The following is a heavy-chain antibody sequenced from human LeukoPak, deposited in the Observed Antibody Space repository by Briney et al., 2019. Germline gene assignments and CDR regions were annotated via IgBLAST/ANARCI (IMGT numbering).Heavy chain of an antibody. D-gene: IGHD5-12*01. CDR3: ARDHSGYEVDY. CDR1: GYTFTSYY. V-gene: IGHV1-46*01. CDR2: INPSGGSA. Sequence: GASVKVSCKASGYTFTSYYMHWVRQAPGQGLEWMGIINPSGGSASYAQKFQGRVTMTRDTSTSTVYMELSSLRSEDTAVYYCARDHSGYEVDYWGQGTLVTVSS. J-gene: IGHJ4*02.